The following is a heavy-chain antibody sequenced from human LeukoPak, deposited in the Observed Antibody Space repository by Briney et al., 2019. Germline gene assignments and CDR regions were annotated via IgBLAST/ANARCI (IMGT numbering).Heavy chain of an antibody. D-gene: IGHD2-15*01. CDR1: GFTFSSYA. V-gene: IGHV3-23*01. Sequence: GGPLRLSCAASGFTFSSYAMSWVRQAPGKGLEWVSSISDSGGSTYYADSVKGRFTISRDNSKNTLYLQMNSLRAEDTAVYYCAKDGYCSGGSCYLWYFDYWGQGTLVTVSS. CDR2: ISDSGGST. J-gene: IGHJ4*02. CDR3: AKDGYCSGGSCYLWYFDY.